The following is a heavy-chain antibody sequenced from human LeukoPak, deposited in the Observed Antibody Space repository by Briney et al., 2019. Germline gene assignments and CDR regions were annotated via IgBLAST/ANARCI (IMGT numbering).Heavy chain of an antibody. CDR3: ARGRGYYDSSGYFGDS. CDR2: ISDDGGNK. CDR1: GFTFSSYT. V-gene: IGHV3-30-3*01. D-gene: IGHD3-22*01. J-gene: IGHJ4*02. Sequence: PGGSLRLSCAVSGFTFSSYTMHWVRQAPGKGLEWVAIISDDGGNKYCADSVKGRFTISRDNSRNTLYLQMNSLRAEDTAVYYCARGRGYYDSSGYFGDSWGQGTLVTVSS.